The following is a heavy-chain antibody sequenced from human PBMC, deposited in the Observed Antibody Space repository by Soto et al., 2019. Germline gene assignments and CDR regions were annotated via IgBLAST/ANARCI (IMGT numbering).Heavy chain of an antibody. D-gene: IGHD6-13*01. J-gene: IGHJ6*02. CDR2: IYYSGST. V-gene: IGHV4-59*01. CDR1: GGSISSYY. Sequence: SETLSLTCTVSGGSISSYYWSWIRQPPGKGLERIGYIYYSGSTNYNPSLKSRVTISVDTSKNQFSLKLSSVTAADTAVYYCAREVGAAAGYYYYGMDVWGQGTTVT. CDR3: AREVGAAAGYYYYGMDV.